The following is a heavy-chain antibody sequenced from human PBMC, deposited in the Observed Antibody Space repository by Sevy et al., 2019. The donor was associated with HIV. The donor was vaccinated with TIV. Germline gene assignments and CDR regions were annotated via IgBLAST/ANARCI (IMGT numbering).Heavy chain of an antibody. J-gene: IGHJ4*02. V-gene: IGHV3-23*01. CDR2: LSFGCGEI. Sequence: GGCLRLSCAASGFTFSKYSMSWVRQPPGKGLERVSTLSFGCGEINYADSVKGRFTISRDNSKSSVYLQMNNLRPEDTAVHYCAREGCTKPHDYWGQGTLVIVSS. CDR1: GFTFSKYS. CDR3: AREGCTKPHDY. D-gene: IGHD2-8*01.